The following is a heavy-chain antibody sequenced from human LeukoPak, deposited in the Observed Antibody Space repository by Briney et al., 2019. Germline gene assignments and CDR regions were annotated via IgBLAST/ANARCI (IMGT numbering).Heavy chain of an antibody. CDR3: ARGYGANSDHPENDDS. Sequence: QPGGSLRLSCAASGFTFSSYNMNWVRQAPGKGLEWGSAISGSGGSTYYADSVTGRFTISRDNSKNTLYLQINGLTTEDTAVYYCARGYGANSDHPENDDSWGQGTLVTVSS. V-gene: IGHV3-23*01. CDR1: GFTFSSYN. CDR2: ISGSGGST. J-gene: IGHJ4*02. D-gene: IGHD4-23*01.